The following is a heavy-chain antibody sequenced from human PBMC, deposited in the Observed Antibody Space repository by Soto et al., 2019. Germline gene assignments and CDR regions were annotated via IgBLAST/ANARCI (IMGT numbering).Heavy chain of an antibody. J-gene: IGHJ4*02. V-gene: IGHV4-59*01. CDR1: GGSISSYY. Sequence: SETLSLTCTVSGGSISSYYWSWIRQPPGKGLEWIGYIYYSGSTNYNPSLKSRVTISVDTSTNQFSLKLSSVTAADTAVYYCARAYSSGWYGRVDYFDYWGQGTLVTVS. D-gene: IGHD6-19*01. CDR2: IYYSGST. CDR3: ARAYSSGWYGRVDYFDY.